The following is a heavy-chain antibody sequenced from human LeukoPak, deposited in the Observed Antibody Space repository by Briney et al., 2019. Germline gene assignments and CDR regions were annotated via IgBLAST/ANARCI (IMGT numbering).Heavy chain of an antibody. V-gene: IGHV3-48*03. J-gene: IGHJ4*02. D-gene: IGHD6-19*01. Sequence: PGGSLRLSCAASGFTFSSYEMNWVRQAPGKGLEWVSYISSSGSTIYYADSVKGRFTISRDNAKNSLYLQMNSLRAEDTAVYYCARDSIFFSSGWHGGPDWGQGTLVTVSS. CDR2: ISSSGSTI. CDR3: ARDSIFFSSGWHGGPD. CDR1: GFTFSSYE.